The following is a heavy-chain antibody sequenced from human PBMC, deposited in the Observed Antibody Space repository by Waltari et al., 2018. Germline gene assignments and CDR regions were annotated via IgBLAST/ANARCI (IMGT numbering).Heavy chain of an antibody. Sequence: EVQLVESGGGLVKPGGFLRLSCAASGFTFSSYSMNWVRQAPGKGLEWVSSISSSSSYIYYADSVKGRFTISRDNAKNSLYLQMNSLRAEDTAVYYCARDSSGLGAFDIWGQGTMVTVSS. V-gene: IGHV3-21*03. D-gene: IGHD3-22*01. CDR3: ARDSSGLGAFDI. CDR1: GFTFSSYS. J-gene: IGHJ3*02. CDR2: ISSSSSYI.